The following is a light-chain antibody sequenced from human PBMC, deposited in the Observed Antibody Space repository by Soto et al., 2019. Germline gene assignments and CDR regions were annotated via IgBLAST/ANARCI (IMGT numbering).Light chain of an antibody. CDR1: QSVSSY. V-gene: IGKV3-11*01. Sequence: EIVLTQSPATLSLSPGERATLSCRASQSVSSYLAWYQQKPGQAPRLLIYDASNRATGIPARFSGSGSGTDFTLTISSLEPEDCAVYYCQQRSNWPPLTCGGGTKVESK. CDR3: QQRSNWPPLT. J-gene: IGKJ4*01. CDR2: DAS.